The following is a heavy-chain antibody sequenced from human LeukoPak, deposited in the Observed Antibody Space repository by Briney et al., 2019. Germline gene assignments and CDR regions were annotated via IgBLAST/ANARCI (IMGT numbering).Heavy chain of an antibody. V-gene: IGHV4-59*01. CDR2: IYSSGGH. J-gene: IGHJ4*02. CDR1: GGSLGSYY. Sequence: PSETLSLPCTLSGGSLGSYYWSWLRQPPGQGLEWIGYIYSSGGHYYNPPLWSRVTISVDTSKIQFSLRLTSVTAADTAVYYCARSATVTTHLDYRGQGTLVSVS. D-gene: IGHD4-17*01. CDR3: ARSATVTTHLDY.